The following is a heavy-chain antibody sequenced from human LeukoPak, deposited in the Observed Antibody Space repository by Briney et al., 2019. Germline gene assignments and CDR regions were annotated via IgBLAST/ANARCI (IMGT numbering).Heavy chain of an antibody. J-gene: IGHJ6*02. Sequence: SVKVSCKASGGTFSSYAISWVRQAPRQGLEWMGGIIPIFGTANYAQKFKGRVTITADESTSTAYMELSSLRSEDTAVYYFARDAGYCSSTSCPRGMDVWGQGTTVTVSS. D-gene: IGHD2-2*01. V-gene: IGHV1-69*01. CDR1: GGTFSSYA. CDR3: ARDAGYCSSTSCPRGMDV. CDR2: IIPIFGTA.